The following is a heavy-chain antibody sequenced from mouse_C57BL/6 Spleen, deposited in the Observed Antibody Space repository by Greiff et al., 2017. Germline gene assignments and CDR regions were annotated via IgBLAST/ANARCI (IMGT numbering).Heavy chain of an antibody. J-gene: IGHJ1*03. CDR3: TRNNGISYWYFDG. V-gene: IGHV1-15*01. Sequence: QVQLQQSGAELVRPGASVTLSCKASGYTFTDYEMHWVKQTPVHGLEWIGALDPETGGTAYNQKFKGKAILTADKSSSTAYMELRSLTSEDSAVYYCTRNNGISYWYFDGWGTGTTVSVSS. CDR1: GYTFTDYE. CDR2: LDPETGGT. D-gene: IGHD1-1*01.